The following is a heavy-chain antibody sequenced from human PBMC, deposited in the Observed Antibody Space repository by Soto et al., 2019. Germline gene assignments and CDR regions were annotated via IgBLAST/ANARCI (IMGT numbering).Heavy chain of an antibody. D-gene: IGHD3-10*01. J-gene: IGHJ5*02. CDR3: AKDHDYYGSGRPNWFDP. Sequence: GGSLRLSCAASGSTFSSYAMSWVRQAPGKGLEWVSAISGSGGSTYYADSVKGRFTISRDNSKNTLYLQMNSLRAEDTAVYYCAKDHDYYGSGRPNWFDPWGQGTLVTVSS. V-gene: IGHV3-23*01. CDR1: GSTFSSYA. CDR2: ISGSGGST.